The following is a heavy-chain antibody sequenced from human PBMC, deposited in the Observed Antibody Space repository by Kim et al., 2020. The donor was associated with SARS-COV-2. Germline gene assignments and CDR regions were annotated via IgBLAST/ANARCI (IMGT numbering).Heavy chain of an antibody. Sequence: ADSVKGRFTISRDNSKNTLYLQMNSLRAEDTAVYYCARAGGMVRGNLFDYWGQGTLVTVSS. J-gene: IGHJ4*02. V-gene: IGHV3-30*07. D-gene: IGHD3-10*01. CDR3: ARAGGMVRGNLFDY.